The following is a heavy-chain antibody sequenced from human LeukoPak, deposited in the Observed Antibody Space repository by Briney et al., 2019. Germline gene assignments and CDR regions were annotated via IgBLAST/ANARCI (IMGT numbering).Heavy chain of an antibody. CDR2: ISYDGSNK. CDR1: GFTFSSYG. CDR3: AKHVPGRGYSYGLIDY. D-gene: IGHD5-18*01. Sequence: GGSLRLSCAASGFTFSSYGMHWVRQAPGKGLEWVAVISYDGSNKYYADSVKGRFTISRDNSKNTLYLQMNSLRAEDTAVYYCAKHVPGRGYSYGLIDYWGQGSLVTVSS. V-gene: IGHV3-30*18. J-gene: IGHJ4*02.